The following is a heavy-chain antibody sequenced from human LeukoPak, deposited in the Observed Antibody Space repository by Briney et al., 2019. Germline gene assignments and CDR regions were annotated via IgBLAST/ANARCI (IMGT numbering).Heavy chain of an antibody. CDR1: GFTFSTYA. Sequence: PGGSLRLSCAASGFTFSTYAMSWVRQAPGKGLEWVSAINDNGGSTFYADSVKGRFTISRDNPKNTLYLQMNSLRAEDTAVYYCAKQTGTYHYDSYGRAHPFDIWGQGTMVTVSS. D-gene: IGHD3-22*01. CDR2: INDNGGST. V-gene: IGHV3-23*01. CDR3: AKQTGTYHYDSYGRAHPFDI. J-gene: IGHJ3*02.